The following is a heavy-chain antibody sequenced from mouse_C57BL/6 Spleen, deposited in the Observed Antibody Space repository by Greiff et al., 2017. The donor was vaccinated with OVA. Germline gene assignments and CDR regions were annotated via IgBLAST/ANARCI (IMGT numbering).Heavy chain of an antibody. D-gene: IGHD2-1*01. Sequence: VQLQQSGAELVRPGASVKLSCKASGYTFTDYYINWVKQRPGQGLEWIARIYPGSGNTYYNEKFKGKATLTAEKSSSTAYMQLSSLTSEDSAVYVCAREGNRSWFAYWGQGTLVTVSA. V-gene: IGHV1-76*01. J-gene: IGHJ3*01. CDR2: IYPGSGNT. CDR1: GYTFTDYY. CDR3: AREGNRSWFAY.